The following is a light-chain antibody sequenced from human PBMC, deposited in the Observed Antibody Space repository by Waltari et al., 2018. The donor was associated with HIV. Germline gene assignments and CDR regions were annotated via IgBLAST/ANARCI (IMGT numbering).Light chain of an antibody. J-gene: IGKJ4*01. Sequence: EIVMTQSPATLSVFPGERATLSCRASQSVSSNLAWYQQKPDQAPRPLIYGASTRATGIPARFSGSGSGTEFTLTISGLQSEDFAVYYCQHYNHGPPLTFGGGTKVEIK. V-gene: IGKV3-15*01. CDR3: QHYNHGPPLT. CDR1: QSVSSN. CDR2: GAS.